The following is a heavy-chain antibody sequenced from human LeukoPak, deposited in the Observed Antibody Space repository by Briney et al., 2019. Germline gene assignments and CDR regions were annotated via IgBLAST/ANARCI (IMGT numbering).Heavy chain of an antibody. Sequence: ASVKVSCKASGYSFTGYYIHWVRQAPGRGLEWMGWINPNAGGTNYAQKFRGRVTMTRDTSISTAYMDLNSLTSDDTAVYYCAGTQYSSTWYWYGLDVWGQGTTVTVSS. CDR2: INPNAGGT. V-gene: IGHV1-2*02. D-gene: IGHD6-13*01. J-gene: IGHJ6*02. CDR1: GYSFTGYY. CDR3: AGTQYSSTWYWYGLDV.